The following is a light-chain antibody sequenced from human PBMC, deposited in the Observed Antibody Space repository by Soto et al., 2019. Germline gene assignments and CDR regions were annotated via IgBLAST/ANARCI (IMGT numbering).Light chain of an antibody. CDR3: SSYAGSSNV. CDR2: EVN. J-gene: IGLJ1*01. V-gene: IGLV2-8*01. Sequence: QSVLTQPPSASGSPGQSVAISCTGTSSDVGGYSYVSWYQQHPGKAPKLMTYEVNKRPSGVPDRFSGSKSGNTASLTVSGLQAEDEADYYCSSYAGSSNVFGTGTNVTVL. CDR1: SSDVGGYSY.